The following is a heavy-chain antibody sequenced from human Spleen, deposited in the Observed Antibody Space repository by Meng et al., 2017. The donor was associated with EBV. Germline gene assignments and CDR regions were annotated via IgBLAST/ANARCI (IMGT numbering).Heavy chain of an antibody. Sequence: QVHLQESGPGLVKASETLYLMCTVSGGSVRSGIYYWSWIRQHPGKGLEWIGYIYDSGSANYNPSLKSRVTISIDMSKNQFSLKLSSVTAADTAVYYCATVDYGDYEFDYWGQGTLVTVSS. V-gene: IGHV4-61*01. CDR1: GGSVRSGIYY. D-gene: IGHD4-17*01. CDR2: IYDSGSA. J-gene: IGHJ4*02. CDR3: ATVDYGDYEFDY.